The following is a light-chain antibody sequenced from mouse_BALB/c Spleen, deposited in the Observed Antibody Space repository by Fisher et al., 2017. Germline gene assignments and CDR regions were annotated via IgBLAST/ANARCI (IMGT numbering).Light chain of an antibody. CDR1: SSVSY. CDR3: QQWSSNPPT. CDR2: YTS. Sequence: IVITQSTAIMSASPGEKVTMTCSASSSVSYMHWYQQKSDASPKLWIYYTSNLASGVPVRFSGSGSGTSYSLTISRMEAEDAATYYCQQWSSNPPTFGGGTKLEIK. V-gene: IGKV4-59*01. J-gene: IGKJ1*01.